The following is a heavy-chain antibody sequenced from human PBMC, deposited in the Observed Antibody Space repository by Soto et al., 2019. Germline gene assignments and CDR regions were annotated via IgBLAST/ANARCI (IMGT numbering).Heavy chain of an antibody. V-gene: IGHV1-69*02. J-gene: IGHJ4*02. CDR2: IIPILGIA. CDR3: ARAWGRYCSGGSCYADY. Sequence: QVQLVQSWAEVKKPGSSVKVSCKASGGTFSSYTISWVRQAPGQGLEWMGRIIPILGIANYAQKFQGRVTITADKSTSTAYMELSSLRSEDTAVYYCARAWGRYCSGGSCYADYWGQGTLVTVSS. D-gene: IGHD2-15*01. CDR1: GGTFSSYT.